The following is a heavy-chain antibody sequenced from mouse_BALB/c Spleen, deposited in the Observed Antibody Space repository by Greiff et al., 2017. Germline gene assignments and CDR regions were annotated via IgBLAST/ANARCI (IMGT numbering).Heavy chain of an antibody. CDR2: ISSGSSTI. D-gene: IGHD1-1*01. J-gene: IGHJ2*01. V-gene: IGHV5-17*02. CDR1: GFTFSSFG. CDR3: ARKSEVDYYGFDY. Sequence: DVKLVESGGGLVQPGGSRKLSCAASGFTFSSFGMHWVRQAPEKGLEWVAYISSGSSTIYYADTVKGRFTISRDNPKNTLFLQMTSLRSEDTAMYYCARKSEVDYYGFDYWGQGTTLTVSS.